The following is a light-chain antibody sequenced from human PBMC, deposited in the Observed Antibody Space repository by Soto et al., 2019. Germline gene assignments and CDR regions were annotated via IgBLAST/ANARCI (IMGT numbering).Light chain of an antibody. CDR3: HHFDNLS. CDR1: QDINNF. J-gene: IGKJ1*01. Sequence: DLQMTQSPSSLSASVGDRVTITCQASQDINNFLNWYQQKPGNAPKLLIYDASNLETGVPSRFSGSGSGKNFAITISSLQPEDFATYYCHHFDNLSFGQGTKVEVK. CDR2: DAS. V-gene: IGKV1-33*01.